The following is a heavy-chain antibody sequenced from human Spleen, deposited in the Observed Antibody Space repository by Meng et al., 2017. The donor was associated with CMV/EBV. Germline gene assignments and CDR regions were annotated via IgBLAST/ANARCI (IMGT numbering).Heavy chain of an antibody. Sequence: GGSLRLSCAASGFSFGSYGMQWVRQAPGKGLEWVAFIRYDGNNKDYGGSVKGRFTVSRDNSKNMVYLQMNSLRAEDTAVYYCAKDDSAYFDFRSGYSTPPDYWGQGTLVTVSS. CDR3: AKDDSAYFDFRSGYSTPPDY. CDR1: GFSFGSYG. D-gene: IGHD3-3*01. CDR2: IRYDGNNK. J-gene: IGHJ4*02. V-gene: IGHV3-30*02.